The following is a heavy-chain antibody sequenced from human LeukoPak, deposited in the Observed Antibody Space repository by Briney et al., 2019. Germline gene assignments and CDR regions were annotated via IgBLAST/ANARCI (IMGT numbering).Heavy chain of an antibody. D-gene: IGHD4-17*01. CDR1: GGSISSGGYS. CDR2: IYHSGST. J-gene: IGHJ4*02. Sequence: LSETLSLTCAVSGGSISSGGYSWSWIRQPPGQGLEWIGYIYHSGSTYYNPSLKSRVTISVDRSKNQFSLKLSSVTAADTAVYYCARGSEDYGDYDQWFDYWGQGTLVTVSS. CDR3: ARGSEDYGDYDQWFDY. V-gene: IGHV4-30-2*01.